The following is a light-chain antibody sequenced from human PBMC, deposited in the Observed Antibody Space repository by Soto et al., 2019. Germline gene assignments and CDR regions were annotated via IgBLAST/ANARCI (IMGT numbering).Light chain of an antibody. Sequence: DIQMTQSPSSLSASVGDRVTITCQASHDIDNLLNWYQQKPGKAPKLLIYDASTLETGVPSRFSGSASGTHFTFIISSLQPEDVATYYCQQYDNLFSCGGGTKVEIK. CDR3: QQYDNLFS. CDR1: HDIDNL. V-gene: IGKV1-33*01. CDR2: DAS. J-gene: IGKJ4*01.